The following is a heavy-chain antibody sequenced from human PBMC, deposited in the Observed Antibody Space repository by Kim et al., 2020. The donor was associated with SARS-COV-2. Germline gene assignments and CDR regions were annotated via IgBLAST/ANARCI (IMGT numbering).Heavy chain of an antibody. J-gene: IGHJ4*02. CDR3: ARGNRYCTGGVCYEFDY. V-gene: IGHV4-30-4*01. Sequence: SETLSLTCTVSGGSISSGDYYWSWIRQPPGKGLEWIGYIYYSGSTYYNPSLKSRVTISVDTSKNQFSLKLSSVTAADTAVYYCARGNRYCTGGVCYEFDYWGQGTLVTVSS. D-gene: IGHD2-8*02. CDR1: GGSISSGDYY. CDR2: IYYSGST.